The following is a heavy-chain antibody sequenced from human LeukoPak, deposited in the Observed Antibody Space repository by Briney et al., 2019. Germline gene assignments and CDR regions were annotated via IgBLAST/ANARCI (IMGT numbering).Heavy chain of an antibody. V-gene: IGHV3-53*01. CDR3: ARDPLPYDFWSGYLGSDYYMDV. CDR1: GFTVSSNY. D-gene: IGHD3-3*01. J-gene: IGHJ6*03. CDR2: IYSGGTT. Sequence: GGSLRLSCAASGFTVSSNYMSWVRQAPGKGLEWVSVIYSGGTTYYADSVKGRFTISRDNSKNTLYLQMNSLRAEDTAVYYCARDPLPYDFWSGYLGSDYYMDVWGKGTTVTVSS.